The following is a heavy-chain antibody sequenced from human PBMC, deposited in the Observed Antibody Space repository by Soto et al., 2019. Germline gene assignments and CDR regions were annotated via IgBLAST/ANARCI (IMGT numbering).Heavy chain of an antibody. D-gene: IGHD3-22*01. CDR1: GYTFTSYG. J-gene: IGHJ5*02. CDR2: ISAYNGIT. CDR3: ARLDDSSGYYGHNWWDP. Sequence: QVQLVQSGAEVKKPGASVKVSCKASGYTFTSYGLSWVRQAPGQGLAWMGWISAYNGITNYAPKRQGRVTMTTDTSTSTDYMERRSLRADDTAGYYCARLDDSSGYYGHNWWDPWGQGTLVTVSS. V-gene: IGHV1-18*01.